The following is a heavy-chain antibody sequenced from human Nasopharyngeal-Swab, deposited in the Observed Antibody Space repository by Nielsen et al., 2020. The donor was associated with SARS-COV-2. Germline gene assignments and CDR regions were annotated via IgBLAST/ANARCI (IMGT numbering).Heavy chain of an antibody. Sequence: GGSLRLSCAASGFTFSSYGRHWVRQAPGKGLGWVAFIRYDGSNKYYADSVKGRFTISRDNSKNTLYLQMNSLRAEDTAVYYCADEMYSSGWLSLDYWGQGTLVTVSS. V-gene: IGHV3-30*02. D-gene: IGHD6-19*01. J-gene: IGHJ4*02. CDR2: IRYDGSNK. CDR1: GFTFSSYG. CDR3: ADEMYSSGWLSLDY.